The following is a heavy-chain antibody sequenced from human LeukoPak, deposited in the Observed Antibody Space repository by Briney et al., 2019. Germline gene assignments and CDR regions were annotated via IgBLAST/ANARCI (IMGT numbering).Heavy chain of an antibody. D-gene: IGHD2-2*01. CDR1: GFTFNNYG. Sequence: GGSLRLSCAASGFTFNNYGMHWVRQAPGKRLEWVAVISYDGRNIHYPDSVKGRFTISRDISTDTLWLQMDSLRTEDTAVYYCAKGPLRGTAAAIDYWGQGTLVTVSS. J-gene: IGHJ4*02. CDR2: ISYDGRNI. CDR3: AKGPLRGTAAAIDY. V-gene: IGHV3-30*18.